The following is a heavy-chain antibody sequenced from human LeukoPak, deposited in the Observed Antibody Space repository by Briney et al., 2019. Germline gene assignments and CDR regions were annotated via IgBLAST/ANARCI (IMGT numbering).Heavy chain of an antibody. J-gene: IGHJ5*02. D-gene: IGHD2-21*01. CDR1: GGSISSYY. CDR3: ARNISALVRGARGNWFDP. Sequence: SETLSLTCTVSGGSISSYYWSWIRQPPGKGLEWIGYIYTSGSTTYNPSLKSRVTISVDTSKNQFSLKLRSVTAADTAIYYCARNISALVRGARGNWFDPWGQGTLVTVSS. CDR2: IYTSGST. V-gene: IGHV4-4*09.